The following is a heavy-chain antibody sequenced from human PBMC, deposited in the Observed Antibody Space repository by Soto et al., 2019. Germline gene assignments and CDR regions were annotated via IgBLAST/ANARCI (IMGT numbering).Heavy chain of an antibody. CDR2: ISSSSSYI. Sequence: EVQLVESGGGLVKPGGSLRLSCAASGFTFGSYSMNWVRQAPGKGLEWVSSISSSSSYIYYADSVKGRFTISRDNAKNSLYLQMNSLRAEDTAVYYCARDRSGYYYDYFDYWGQGTLVTVSS. CDR1: GFTFGSYS. J-gene: IGHJ4*02. V-gene: IGHV3-21*01. D-gene: IGHD3-22*01. CDR3: ARDRSGYYYDYFDY.